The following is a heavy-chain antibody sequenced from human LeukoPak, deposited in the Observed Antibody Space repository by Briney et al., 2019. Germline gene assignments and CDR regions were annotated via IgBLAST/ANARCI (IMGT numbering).Heavy chain of an antibody. Sequence: GGSLRLSCAASGFTFSDYYMTWIRQAPGKGLEWVSYISSSGSTKYYTDSVKGRFTISRDNAKNSLYLQMNSLRDEDTAVHYCARAGDSYSSSSEHYWGQGTLVTVSS. CDR1: GFTFSDYY. CDR3: ARAGDSYSSSSEHY. J-gene: IGHJ4*02. CDR2: ISSSGSTK. D-gene: IGHD6-13*01. V-gene: IGHV3-11*01.